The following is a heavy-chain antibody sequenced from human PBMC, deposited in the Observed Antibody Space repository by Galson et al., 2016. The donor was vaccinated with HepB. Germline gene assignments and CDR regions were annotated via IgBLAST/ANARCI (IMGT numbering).Heavy chain of an antibody. CDR1: GFNFSDAW. Sequence: SLRLSCAASGFNFSDAWMTWVRQAPGKGLEWVGRIKSKTDGGTTDYAAPVQGRFTISRDDSKTTLYLQMNSLQTEDTGLYYCTPIGVDIWGQGTMVTVSS. CDR2: IKSKTDGGTT. J-gene: IGHJ3*02. D-gene: IGHD3-10*01. V-gene: IGHV3-15*01. CDR3: TPIGVDI.